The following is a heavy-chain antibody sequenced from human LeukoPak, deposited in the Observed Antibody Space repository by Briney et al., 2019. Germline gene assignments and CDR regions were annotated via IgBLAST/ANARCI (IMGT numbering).Heavy chain of an antibody. CDR3: ARTYYYDSGGYSPFNP. CDR2: IYPGDSDT. D-gene: IGHD3-22*01. V-gene: IGHV5-51*01. J-gene: IGHJ5*02. Sequence: GESLKISCKGSGYSFTSYWIGWVRQMPGKGLEWMGIIYPGDSDTRYSPSFRGQVTISADKSISTAYLQWSSLKASDTAMYYCARTYYYDSGGYSPFNPWGQGTLVTVSS. CDR1: GYSFTSYW.